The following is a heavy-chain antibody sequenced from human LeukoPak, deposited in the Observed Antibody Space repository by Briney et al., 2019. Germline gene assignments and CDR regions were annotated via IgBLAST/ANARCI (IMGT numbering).Heavy chain of an antibody. Sequence: GSLRLSCAASGFTFSSYSMNWIRQPPGKGLEWIGEINHSGSTNYNPSLKSRVTISVDTSKNQFSLKLSSVTAADTAVYYCAREGSGYDYNWFDPWGQGTLVTVSS. CDR2: INHSGST. D-gene: IGHD5-12*01. J-gene: IGHJ5*02. CDR1: GFTFSSYS. CDR3: AREGSGYDYNWFDP. V-gene: IGHV4-34*01.